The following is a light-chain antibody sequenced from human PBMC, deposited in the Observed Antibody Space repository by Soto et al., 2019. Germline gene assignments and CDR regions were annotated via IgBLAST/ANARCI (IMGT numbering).Light chain of an antibody. V-gene: IGKV3-15*01. CDR1: RIVSNI. CDR2: DAS. CDR3: RQYNNWLPGT. J-gene: IGKJ1*01. Sequence: ILMTQFPVTLSVSPGERAALSCRANRIVSNILAWYQQKPGQAPRLLIYDASTRATGIPARFSGSGSGTDFTLAISSLQSEDFAVYYCRQYNNWLPGTFGQGTKVDIK.